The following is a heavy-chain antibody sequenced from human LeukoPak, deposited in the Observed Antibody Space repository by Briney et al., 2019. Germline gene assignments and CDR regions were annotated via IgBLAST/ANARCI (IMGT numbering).Heavy chain of an antibody. CDR2: ISDTGATT. V-gene: IGHV3-23*01. D-gene: IGHD2-8*01. J-gene: IGHJ4*02. Sequence: GGSLRLSCAGSGFNFSSYAMSWVRQAPGKGLQGVSAISDTGATTYDAYSVKGRFTISRDNSRSTLYLQMNSLRAEDTALYYCAKDTSIGRYCTNGVCSPFDYWGQGTLVTVSS. CDR1: GFNFSSYA. CDR3: AKDTSIGRYCTNGVCSPFDY.